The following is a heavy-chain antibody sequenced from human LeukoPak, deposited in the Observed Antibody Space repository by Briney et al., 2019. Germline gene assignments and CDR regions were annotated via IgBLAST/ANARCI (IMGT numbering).Heavy chain of an antibody. CDR1: GFTFSSYA. CDR3: AKAIYDSSGYSYYYYMDV. J-gene: IGHJ6*03. V-gene: IGHV3-23*01. CDR2: ISGNGGST. D-gene: IGHD3-22*01. Sequence: GGSLRLSCAASGFTFSSYAMSWVRQAPGKGLEWVSAISGNGGSTYYADSVKGRFTISRDNSKNTLYLQMNSLRAEDTAVYYCAKAIYDSSGYSYYYYMDVWGKGTTVTVSS.